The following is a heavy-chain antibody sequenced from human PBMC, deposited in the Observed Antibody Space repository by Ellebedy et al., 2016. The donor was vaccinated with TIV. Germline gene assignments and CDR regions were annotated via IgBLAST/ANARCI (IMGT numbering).Heavy chain of an antibody. J-gene: IGHJ6*02. Sequence: GESLKISCAASGFNFDDYGMSWVRQGPGKGLEWVSGINWNGGGTGYADSVKGRFTISRDNAKKSLYLQMNSLRADDTALYYCARAYYGSGSYFNPEYYGMDVWGQGTTVTVSS. V-gene: IGHV3-20*04. CDR2: INWNGGGT. D-gene: IGHD3-10*01. CDR3: ARAYYGSGSYFNPEYYGMDV. CDR1: GFNFDDYG.